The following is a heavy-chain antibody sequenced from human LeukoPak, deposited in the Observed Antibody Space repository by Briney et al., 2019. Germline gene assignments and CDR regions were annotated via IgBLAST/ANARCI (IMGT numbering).Heavy chain of an antibody. J-gene: IGHJ5*01. D-gene: IGHD3-22*01. Sequence: SETLSLTCAVYGGSFRNYWWTWIRQPPGKGLEWIGEIRDSGRTNYNPSLKSRVTISVDTSKNQFSLKLSSVIAADTAVYFCVRGGYWTFDSWGQGILVTVSS. CDR1: GGSFRNYW. CDR2: IRDSGRT. CDR3: VRGGYWTFDS. V-gene: IGHV4-34*01.